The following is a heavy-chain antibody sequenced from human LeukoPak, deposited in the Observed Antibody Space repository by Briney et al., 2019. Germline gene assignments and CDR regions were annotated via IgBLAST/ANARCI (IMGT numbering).Heavy chain of an antibody. CDR1: GFTFSSYW. D-gene: IGHD3-10*01. CDR2: IKQDGSEK. V-gene: IGHV3-7*03. J-gene: IGHJ4*02. CDR3: ARDLNYYGPGSHDY. Sequence: PGGSLRLSCAASGFTFSSYWMSWVRQAPGKGLEWVANIKQDGSEKYYVDSVKGRFTISRDNAKNSLYLQMNSLRAEDTAVYSCARDLNYYGPGSHDYWGQGTLVTVSS.